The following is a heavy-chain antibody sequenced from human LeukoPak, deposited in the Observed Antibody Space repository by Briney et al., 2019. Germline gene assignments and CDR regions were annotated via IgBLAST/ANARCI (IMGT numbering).Heavy chain of an antibody. V-gene: IGHV4-59*08. CDR1: GGSISSYY. D-gene: IGHD5-12*01. J-gene: IGHJ5*02. CDR2: IYYSGST. Sequence: SETLSLTCTVSGGSISSYYWSSIRQPPGKGLEWIGYIYYSGSTNYNPSLKSRVTISVDTSKNQFSLKLSSVTAADTAVYYCARLKWLRINWFDPWGQGTLVTVSS. CDR3: ARLKWLRINWFDP.